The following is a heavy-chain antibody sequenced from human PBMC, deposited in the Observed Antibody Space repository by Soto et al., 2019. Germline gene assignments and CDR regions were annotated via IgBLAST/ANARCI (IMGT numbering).Heavy chain of an antibody. CDR2: INHSGST. V-gene: IGHV4-34*01. CDR1: DGSFSDYY. CDR3: ARGKFGFSYYYYYYLDV. Sequence: SETLSLTCAVYDGSFSDYYWTWVRQSPGKGLEWIGEINHSGSTSYKSSLKSRVTISIDTSKNQFSLKLTSVTASDTAVYYCARGKFGFSYYYYYYLDVWGKGTTVTVSS. D-gene: IGHD2-21*01. J-gene: IGHJ6*03.